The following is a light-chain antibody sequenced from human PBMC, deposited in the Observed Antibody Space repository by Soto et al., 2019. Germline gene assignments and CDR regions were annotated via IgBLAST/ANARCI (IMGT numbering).Light chain of an antibody. J-gene: IGKJ1*01. CDR3: QQRSTWPPWT. V-gene: IGKV3-11*01. CDR1: QSVRSN. CDR2: DAS. Sequence: IVMTQSPATLSVSPGESATLSCRASQSVRSNLAWYQQRPGQAPRLLIYDASTRATDIPARFSGSGSGTDFTLTISSLEPEDFAVYYCQQRSTWPPWTFGQGTKVDIK.